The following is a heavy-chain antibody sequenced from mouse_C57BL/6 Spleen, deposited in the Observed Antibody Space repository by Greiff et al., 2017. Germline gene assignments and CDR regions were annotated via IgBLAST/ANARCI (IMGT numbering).Heavy chain of an antibody. CDR3: ARDPSNWDGENYFDY. CDR2: ISDGGSYT. CDR1: GFTFSSYA. Sequence: EVMLVESGGGLVKPGGSLKLSCAASGFTFSSYAMSWVRQTPEKRLEWVATISDGGSYTYYPDNVKGRFTISRDNAKNNLYLQMSHLKSEDTAMYYCARDPSNWDGENYFDYWGQGTTLTVSS. V-gene: IGHV5-4*01. D-gene: IGHD4-1*01. J-gene: IGHJ2*01.